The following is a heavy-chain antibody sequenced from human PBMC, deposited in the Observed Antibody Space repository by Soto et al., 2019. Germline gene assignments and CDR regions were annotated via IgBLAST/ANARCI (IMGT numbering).Heavy chain of an antibody. V-gene: IGHV3-7*01. J-gene: IGHJ4*02. CDR3: ARGRSDDYFDY. Sequence: GGSLRISCAASGVTFSGYYMNWVRQSPGRGLEWVGNIKQDGSEKYYVDSLKGRFSISRDNAKKSLYLQMNSLRVEDTAVYYCARGRSDDYFDYWGQGTPVTVS. CDR1: GVTFSGYY. CDR2: IKQDGSEK. D-gene: IGHD2-15*01.